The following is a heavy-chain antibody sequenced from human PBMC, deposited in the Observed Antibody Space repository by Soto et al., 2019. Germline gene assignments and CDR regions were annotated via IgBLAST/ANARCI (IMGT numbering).Heavy chain of an antibody. V-gene: IGHV4-59*01. CDR3: AKVVHSDYDWGAGLHH. CDR2: IYYSGST. J-gene: IGHJ4*02. CDR1: GGSISNYY. D-gene: IGHD5-12*01. Sequence: QVQLQESGPGLVRPSETLSLTCTVSGGSISNYYWSWIRQPPGKGLEWIGYIYYSGSTDYNPSLKSRVTISVDTSKNQFSLKLNSVTVADTAVYYCAKVVHSDYDWGAGLHHWGRGTLVTVSS.